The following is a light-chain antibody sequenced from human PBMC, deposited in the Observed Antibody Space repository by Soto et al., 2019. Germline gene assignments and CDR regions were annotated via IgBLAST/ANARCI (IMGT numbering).Light chain of an antibody. J-gene: IGKJ5*01. CDR3: QQYANSPIT. V-gene: IGKV3-20*01. Sequence: ELVLTQSPGTLSLSPGESAALSCRASQPVSSNFLAWYQQKPGQAPRLLIYGVSSRASGIPDRFFGSGSGTDFTLTINRLEPEDFAVYCCQQYANSPITFGQGTRLEIK. CDR1: QPVSSNF. CDR2: GVS.